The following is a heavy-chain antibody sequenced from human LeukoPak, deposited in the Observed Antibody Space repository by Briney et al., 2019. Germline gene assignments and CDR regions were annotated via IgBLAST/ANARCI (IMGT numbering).Heavy chain of an antibody. CDR3: ARDSNSGYDFDY. CDR1: GGSISSGGYY. Sequence: SETLSLTCTVSGGSISSGGYYWSWIRQHPGKGLEWIGYIYHSGSTYYNPSLKSRVTISVDTSKNQFSLKLSSVTAADTAVYYCARDSNSGYDFDYWGQGTLVTVSS. J-gene: IGHJ4*02. V-gene: IGHV4-31*02. CDR2: IYHSGST. D-gene: IGHD5-12*01.